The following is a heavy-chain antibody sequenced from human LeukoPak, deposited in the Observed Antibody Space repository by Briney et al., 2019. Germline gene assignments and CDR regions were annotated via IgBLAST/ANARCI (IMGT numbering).Heavy chain of an antibody. J-gene: IGHJ4*02. CDR1: GDSVSSNSAA. Sequence: SQTLSLTCAISGDSVSSNSAAWNWIRQSPSRGLEWLGRTYYRSKWYNDYAVSVKSRITINPDTSKNQFSLQLNSVTPEDTAVYYCARDSEWLVSRVCYFDYWGQGTLVTVSS. V-gene: IGHV6-1*01. CDR2: TYYRSKWYN. D-gene: IGHD6-19*01. CDR3: ARDSEWLVSRVCYFDY.